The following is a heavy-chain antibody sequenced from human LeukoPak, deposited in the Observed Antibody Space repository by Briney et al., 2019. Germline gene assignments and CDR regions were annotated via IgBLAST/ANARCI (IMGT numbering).Heavy chain of an antibody. CDR2: IYYSGSP. V-gene: IGHV4-39*02. Sequence: SETLSLTCTVSGGSISSSNYYWGWIRQPPGKGLEWIGTIYYSGSPYYNPSLKSRVTISVDTSKNHFSLKLTSVTAADTAVYYCARCRSRSDAFDIWGQGTMVTVSS. CDR1: GGSISSSNYY. CDR3: ARCRSRSDAFDI. J-gene: IGHJ3*02.